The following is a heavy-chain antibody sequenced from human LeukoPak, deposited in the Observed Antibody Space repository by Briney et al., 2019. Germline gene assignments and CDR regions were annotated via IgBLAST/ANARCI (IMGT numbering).Heavy chain of an antibody. CDR2: IRSTANGYAT. J-gene: IGHJ3*02. CDR3: AKAGLLTVTTSLFDAFDI. Sequence: GGSLRLSCAASGFTFSGSALHWVRQASGKGLEWVGRIRSTANGYATAYAASVKGRFTISRDDSKNTAYLQMDSLKTEDTAVYYCAKAGLLTVTTSLFDAFDIWGQGTMVTVSS. D-gene: IGHD4-17*01. V-gene: IGHV3-73*01. CDR1: GFTFSGSA.